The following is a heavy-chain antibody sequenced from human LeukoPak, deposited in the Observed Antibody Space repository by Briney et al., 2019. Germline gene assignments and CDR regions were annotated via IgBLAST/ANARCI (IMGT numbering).Heavy chain of an antibody. D-gene: IGHD3-9*01. CDR2: INHSGST. CDR1: GGSFSGYY. CDR3: ARGYYDSLTGYYPFDY. Sequence: SETLSLTCAVYGGSFSGYYWSRIRQPPGKGLEWIGEINHSGSTNYNPSLKSRVTISVDTSKNQFSLKLSSVTAADTAVYYCARGYYDSLTGYYPFDYWGQGTLVTVSS. J-gene: IGHJ4*02. V-gene: IGHV4-34*01.